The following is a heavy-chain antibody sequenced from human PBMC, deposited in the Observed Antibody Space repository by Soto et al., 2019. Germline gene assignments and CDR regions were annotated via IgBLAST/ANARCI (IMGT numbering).Heavy chain of an antibody. CDR2: INPSGGST. CDR1: GYTFTSYY. CDR3: ARDHGTVGPGCVGAY. D-gene: IGHD4-17*01. V-gene: IGHV1-46*03. J-gene: IGHJ4*02. Sequence: ASVKVSCKASGYTFTSYYMHWVRQAPGQGLEWMGIINPSGGSTSYAQKFQGRVTMTRDTSTSTVYMELSSLRSEDTAVYYCARDHGTVGPGCVGAYWGQGTLVTVSS.